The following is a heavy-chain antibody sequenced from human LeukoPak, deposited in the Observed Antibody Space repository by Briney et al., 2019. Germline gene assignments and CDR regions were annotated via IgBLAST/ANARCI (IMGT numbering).Heavy chain of an antibody. CDR3: ARGGYYDSSGYGTLLY. J-gene: IGHJ4*02. CDR2: INHSGST. CDR1: GGSFSGYY. Sequence: SETLSLTCAVYGGSFSGYYWSWIRQPPGKGLEWIGEINHSGSTNYNPSLKSRVTISVDTSKNQFSLKLSSVTAADTAVYYRARGGYYDSSGYGTLLYWGQGTLVTVSS. V-gene: IGHV4-34*01. D-gene: IGHD3-22*01.